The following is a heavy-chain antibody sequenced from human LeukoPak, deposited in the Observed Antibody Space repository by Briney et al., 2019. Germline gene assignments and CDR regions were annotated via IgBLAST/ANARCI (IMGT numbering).Heavy chain of an antibody. J-gene: IGHJ5*02. D-gene: IGHD4-23*01. CDR3: ARVTGGNPPWFDP. Sequence: SGTLSLTCAISAGSISSSNWWSWVRQPPGKGLEWIGEIYHSGSTNYNPSLKSRVTISVDKSKNQFSLKLSSVTAADTAVYYCARVTGGNPPWFDPWGQGTLVTVSS. CDR2: IYHSGST. V-gene: IGHV4-4*02. CDR1: AGSISSSNW.